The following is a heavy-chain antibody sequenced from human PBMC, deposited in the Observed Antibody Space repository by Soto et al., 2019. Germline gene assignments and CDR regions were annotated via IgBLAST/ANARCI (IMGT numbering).Heavy chain of an antibody. V-gene: IGHV5-51*01. D-gene: IGHD3-16*01. J-gene: IGHJ5*01. CDR3: ARFGGPGLSHNCFVS. CDR1: GYMFYGYW. CDR2: IYPDNSDT. Sequence: GESLKISCEGSGYMFYGYWIGWVRQMPGKGLEWMGLIYPDNSDTRYSPSFQGQVTLSADKSINTAYLQWSTLKASDTAMYYCARFGGPGLSHNCFVSWGQGPLVTVSS.